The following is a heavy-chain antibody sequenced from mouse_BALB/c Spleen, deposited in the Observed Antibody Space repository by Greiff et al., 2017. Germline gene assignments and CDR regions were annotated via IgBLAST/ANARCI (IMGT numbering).Heavy chain of an antibody. J-gene: IGHJ4*01. D-gene: IGHD1-1*01. V-gene: IGHV10-1*02. CDR3: VRLRYYDYAMDY. Sequence: VQLKESGGGLVQPKGSLKLSCAASGFTFNTYAMNWVRQAPGKGLEWVARIRSKSNNYATYYADSVKDRFTISRDDSQSMLYLQMNNLKTEDTAMYYCVRLRYYDYAMDYWGQGTSVTVSS. CDR1: GFTFNTYA. CDR2: IRSKSNNYAT.